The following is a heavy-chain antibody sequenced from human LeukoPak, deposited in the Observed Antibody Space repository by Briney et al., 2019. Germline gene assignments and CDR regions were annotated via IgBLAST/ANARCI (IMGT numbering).Heavy chain of an antibody. CDR2: INHSGST. V-gene: IGHV4-34*01. D-gene: IGHD6-6*01. Sequence: KASETLSLTCAVYGGSFSGYYWSWIRQPPGKGLEWIGEINHSGSTNYNPSLKSRVTISVDTSKNQFSLKLSSVTAADTAVYYCARGKRGSLYSSWGWFDPWGQGTLVTVSS. CDR1: GGSFSGYY. J-gene: IGHJ5*02. CDR3: ARGKRGSLYSSWGWFDP.